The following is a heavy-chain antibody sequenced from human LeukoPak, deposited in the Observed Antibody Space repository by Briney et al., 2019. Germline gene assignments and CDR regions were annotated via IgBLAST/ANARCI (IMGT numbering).Heavy chain of an antibody. CDR1: GYTFTSYD. Sequence: ASVKVSCNASGYTFTSYDINWVRQATGQGLEWMGWMNPNSGNTGYAQKFQGRVTMTRNTSKSTAYMELSSLRSEDTAVYYCARFFAAAGPYYYYGMDVWGQGTTVTVSS. CDR2: MNPNSGNT. J-gene: IGHJ6*02. V-gene: IGHV1-8*01. D-gene: IGHD6-13*01. CDR3: ARFFAAAGPYYYYGMDV.